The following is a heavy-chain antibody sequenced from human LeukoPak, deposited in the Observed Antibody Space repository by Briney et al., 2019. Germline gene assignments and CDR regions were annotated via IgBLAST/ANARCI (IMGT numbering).Heavy chain of an antibody. CDR3: ARDNYYGSEDAFDI. Sequence: GGSLRLSCAASGFTFSSYSMNWVRQAPGKGLEWISYITSSSSTIYYADSVKGRFTISGDNAKNSLYLQMNSLRDEDTAVYYCARDNYYGSEDAFDIWGQGTMVTVSS. V-gene: IGHV3-48*02. CDR1: GFTFSSYS. CDR2: ITSSSSTI. J-gene: IGHJ3*02. D-gene: IGHD3-10*01.